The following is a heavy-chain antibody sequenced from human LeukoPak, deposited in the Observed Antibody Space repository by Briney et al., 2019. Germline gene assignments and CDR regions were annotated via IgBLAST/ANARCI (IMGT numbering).Heavy chain of an antibody. J-gene: IGHJ6*03. CDR2: IYSGGST. CDR1: GFTVSSNY. V-gene: IGHV3-53*05. D-gene: IGHD3-10*01. Sequence: AGSLRLSCAASGFTVSSNYMSWVRQAPGKGLEWVSIIYSGGSTFYADSVKGRFTISRDNSKNTLYVQMNSLRAEDTAVYYCAKVAKLPLITMIRGVRVHQYMDVWGKGTTVTISS. CDR3: AKVAKLPLITMIRGVRVHQYMDV.